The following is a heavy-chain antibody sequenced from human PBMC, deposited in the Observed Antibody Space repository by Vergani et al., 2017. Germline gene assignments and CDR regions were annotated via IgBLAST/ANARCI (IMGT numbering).Heavy chain of an antibody. J-gene: IGHJ6*02. CDR3: AIGRRIAARPYYYYGMDV. CDR2: IIPIFGTA. V-gene: IGHV1-69*06. CDR1: GGTFSSYA. D-gene: IGHD6-6*01. Sequence: QVQLVQSGAEVKKPGSSVKVSCKASGGTFSSYAISWVRQAPGQGLEWMGGIIPIFGTANYAQKFQGRVTITADKSTSTAYMELSSLRSEDTAVYYCAIGRRIAARPYYYYGMDVWGQGTTVTVSS.